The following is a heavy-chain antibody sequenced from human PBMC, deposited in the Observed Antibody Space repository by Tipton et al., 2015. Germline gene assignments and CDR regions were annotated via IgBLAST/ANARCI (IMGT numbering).Heavy chain of an antibody. CDR2: IWFDGSYK. CDR1: GFTFSSYG. J-gene: IGHJ6*02. V-gene: IGHV3-33*06. D-gene: IGHD6-13*01. CDR3: AKGRIAAPYGMDV. Sequence: SLRLSCEASGFTFSSYGIHWVRQAPGKGLEWVAVIWFDGSYKYYADSVKGRFTISRDNSKNTLYLQMNSLRADDTAVYYCAKGRIAAPYGMDVWGQGTPVTVSS.